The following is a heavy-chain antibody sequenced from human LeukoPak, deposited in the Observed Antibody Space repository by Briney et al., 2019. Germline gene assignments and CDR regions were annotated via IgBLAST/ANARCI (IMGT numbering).Heavy chain of an antibody. Sequence: PSETLSLTCAVYGGSFSGYYWSWIRQPPGKGLEWIGEINHSGSTNYNPSLKSRVTISVDTSKNQFSLKLSSVTAADTAVYYCARIQKKYCSSTSCNPYNWFDPWGQGTLVTVSS. J-gene: IGHJ5*02. CDR1: GGSFSGYY. CDR3: ARIQKKYCSSTSCNPYNWFDP. CDR2: INHSGST. V-gene: IGHV4-34*01. D-gene: IGHD2-2*01.